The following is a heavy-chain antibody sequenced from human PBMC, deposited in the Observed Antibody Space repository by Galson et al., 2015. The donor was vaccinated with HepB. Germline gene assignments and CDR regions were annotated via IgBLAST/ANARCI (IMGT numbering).Heavy chain of an antibody. CDR1: GGSISSSNW. CDR3: ARVEKETYCTGGVCFYYYYYYMDV. J-gene: IGHJ6*03. V-gene: IGHV4-4*02. CDR2: IYHSGST. D-gene: IGHD2-8*02. Sequence: SETLSLTCAVSGGSISSSNWWSWVRQPPGKGLEWIGEIYHSGSTNYNPSLKSRVTISVDKSKNQFSLKLSSVTAADTAVYYCARVEKETYCTGGVCFYYYYYYMDVWGKGTTVTVSS.